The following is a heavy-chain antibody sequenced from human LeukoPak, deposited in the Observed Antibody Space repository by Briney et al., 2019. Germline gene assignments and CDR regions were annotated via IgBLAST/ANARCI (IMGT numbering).Heavy chain of an antibody. CDR3: AKTLGTVTNNWFDP. D-gene: IGHD4-17*01. J-gene: IGHJ5*02. Sequence: GGSLRLSCAASGFTFSSYAMSWVRQAPGKGLEWVSAISGSGGSTYYADSVKGRFTISRDNSEDTLYLQMNSLRAEDTAVYYCAKTLGTVTNNWFDPWGQGTLVTVSS. CDR1: GFTFSSYA. CDR2: ISGSGGST. V-gene: IGHV3-23*01.